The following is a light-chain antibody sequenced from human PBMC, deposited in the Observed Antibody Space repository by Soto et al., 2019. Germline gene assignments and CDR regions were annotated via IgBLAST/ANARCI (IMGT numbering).Light chain of an antibody. CDR3: QQPNSFPLT. J-gene: IGKJ4*01. CDR2: AAS. CDR1: QSISSW. V-gene: IGKV1-12*01. Sequence: DFQMTQSPSSLSASVGDRVTITCRASQSISSWLAWYQQKPGKAPKLLIYAASNLQSGVPSRFSGSGSGTDFTLTISSLQPEDFAIYYCQQPNSFPLTFGGGTKVDIK.